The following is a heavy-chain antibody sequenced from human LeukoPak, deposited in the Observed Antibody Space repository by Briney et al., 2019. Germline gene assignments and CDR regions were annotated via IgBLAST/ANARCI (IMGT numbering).Heavy chain of an antibody. J-gene: IGHJ4*02. V-gene: IGHV4-4*07. CDR3: ARASRDNWNVSDY. D-gene: IGHD1-1*01. Sequence: SETLSLTCTVSGGSISDYYWSWIRQPAGKGLEWIGRIYSSGSPNYNPSLKSRVTMSVDTSKNQLSLKLSSVTAADTAVYYCARASRDNWNVSDYWGQGTLVTVSS. CDR1: GGSISDYY. CDR2: IYSSGSP.